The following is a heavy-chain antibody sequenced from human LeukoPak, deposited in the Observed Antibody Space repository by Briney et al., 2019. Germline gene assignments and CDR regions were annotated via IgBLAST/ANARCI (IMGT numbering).Heavy chain of an antibody. D-gene: IGHD3-16*02. Sequence: ASVKVSCKASGYTFTSYGISWVRQAPGQGLEWMGWISAYNGNTNYAQKLQGRVTMTTDTSTSTAYMELRSLRSDDTAVYYCARVFKRLGELSPADYWGQGTLVTVSS. J-gene: IGHJ4*02. CDR2: ISAYNGNT. V-gene: IGHV1-18*01. CDR1: GYTFTSYG. CDR3: ARVFKRLGELSPADY.